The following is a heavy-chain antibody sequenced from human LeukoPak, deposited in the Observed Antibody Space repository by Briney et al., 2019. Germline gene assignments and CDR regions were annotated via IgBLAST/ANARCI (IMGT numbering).Heavy chain of an antibody. CDR2: ISGSGSGT. Sequence: GGSLRLSCAASGFTFNNYAMTWVRQAPGKGLEWVSGISGSGSGTYYADSVKGRFTISRDNSRTMVYLQMDRLRAEDTAIYYCAKDRTRKPAPSHFNYWAQGTLVTVSA. CDR3: AKDRTRKPAPSHFNY. J-gene: IGHJ4*02. CDR1: GFTFNNYA. V-gene: IGHV3-23*01. D-gene: IGHD3-3*01.